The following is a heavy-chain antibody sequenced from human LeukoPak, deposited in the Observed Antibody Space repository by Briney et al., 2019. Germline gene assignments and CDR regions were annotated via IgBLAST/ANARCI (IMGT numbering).Heavy chain of an antibody. V-gene: IGHV4-39*01. D-gene: IGHD3-22*01. Sequence: SETLSLTCTVSGGSISSSSYYWGWIRQPPGKGLEWIGSIYYSGSTYYNPSLKSRVTISVDTFKNQFSLKLSSVTAADTAVYYCARHPRGYYDSSGSRFFDYWGQGTLVTVSS. J-gene: IGHJ4*02. CDR2: IYYSGST. CDR1: GGSISSSSYY. CDR3: ARHPRGYYDSSGSRFFDY.